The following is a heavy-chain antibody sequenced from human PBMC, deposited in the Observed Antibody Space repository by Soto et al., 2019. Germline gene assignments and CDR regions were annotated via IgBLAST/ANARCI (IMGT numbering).Heavy chain of an antibody. CDR2: IIPIFGTA. V-gene: IGHV1-69*01. J-gene: IGHJ6*02. CDR1: GGTFSSYA. Sequence: QVQLVQSGAEVKKPGSSVKVSCKASGGTFSSYAISWVRQAPGQGHEWMGGIIPIFGTANYAQKFQGRVTFTADESSGTAYMELGSLRSEDTAVYYCSRVIAAAGTNYYYYYGMDVWGQGTTVTVSS. D-gene: IGHD6-13*01. CDR3: SRVIAAAGTNYYYYYGMDV.